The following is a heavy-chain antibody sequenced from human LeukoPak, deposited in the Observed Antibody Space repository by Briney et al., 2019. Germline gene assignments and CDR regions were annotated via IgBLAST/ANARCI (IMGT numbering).Heavy chain of an antibody. Sequence: PGGSLRLSCAASGFTFSSYEMNWVRQAPGKGLEWVSYISSSGSTIYYADSVKGRFTISRDKAKNSLYLQMNSLRAEDTDVYYCAELGITMIGGVWGKGTTVTIPS. V-gene: IGHV3-48*03. CDR2: ISSSGSTI. CDR1: GFTFSSYE. J-gene: IGHJ6*04. D-gene: IGHD3-10*02. CDR3: AELGITMIGGV.